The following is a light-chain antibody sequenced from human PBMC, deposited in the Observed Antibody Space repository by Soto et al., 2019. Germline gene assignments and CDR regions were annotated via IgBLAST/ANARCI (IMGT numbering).Light chain of an antibody. CDR2: EVS. CDR1: SSDVGGYNY. Sequence: QSVLTQPASVSGSPGQSITISCTGTSSDVGGYNYVSWYQQHPGKAPKLIIYEVSNRPSGESHRFSGSKSGNTASLTISGLQDEHEADSYRSSYTSRYTYVFGTGTKVTV. J-gene: IGLJ1*01. CDR3: SSYTSRYTYV. V-gene: IGLV2-14*01.